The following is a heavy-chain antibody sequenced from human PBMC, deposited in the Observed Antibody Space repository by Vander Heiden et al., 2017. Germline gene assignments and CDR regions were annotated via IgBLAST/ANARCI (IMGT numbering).Heavy chain of an antibody. Sequence: EVQLVESGGGLVQPGGSLRLSCAASGFTFSSYSRNWVRQAPEKGLEWVSYISSSSSTIYYADSVKGRFTISRDNAKNSLYLQMNSLRDEDTAVYYCARGNLVVVPAARVFDYWGQGTLVTVSS. D-gene: IGHD2-2*01. CDR1: GFTFSSYS. J-gene: IGHJ4*02. CDR3: ARGNLVVVPAARVFDY. V-gene: IGHV3-48*02. CDR2: ISSSSSTI.